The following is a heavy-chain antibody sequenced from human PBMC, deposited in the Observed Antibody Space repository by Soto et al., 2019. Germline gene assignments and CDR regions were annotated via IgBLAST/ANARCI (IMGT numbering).Heavy chain of an antibody. J-gene: IGHJ4*02. CDR1: RSSSSLSY. D-gene: IGHD5-12*01. Sequence: SETLTLTCANNRSSSSLSYCSWIRPPPSKKLEWIGESNHSGSTNYNPSLKSRVTISVDTSKNQFSLKLSSVTAADTAVYYCARGKWWLRFHFVSDYFDYWGQGTLVTVSS. CDR2: SNHSGST. CDR3: ARGKWWLRFHFVSDYFDY. V-gene: IGHV4-34*01.